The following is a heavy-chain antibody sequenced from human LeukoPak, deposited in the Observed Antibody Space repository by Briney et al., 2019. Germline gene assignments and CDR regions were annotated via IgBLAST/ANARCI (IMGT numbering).Heavy chain of an antibody. J-gene: IGHJ6*02. V-gene: IGHV1-8*01. CDR3: ARCAYGYYYYGMDV. CDR1: GYTFTNYD. Sequence: GASVKVSCKASGYTFTNYDINWVRQATGQGLEWMGWMSPKSGNTGYAQKFQGRVTMTRNTSISTAYMELSSLTSEDTAVYFCARCAYGYYYYGMDVWGQGTTVTVSS. CDR2: MSPKSGNT. D-gene: IGHD3-16*01.